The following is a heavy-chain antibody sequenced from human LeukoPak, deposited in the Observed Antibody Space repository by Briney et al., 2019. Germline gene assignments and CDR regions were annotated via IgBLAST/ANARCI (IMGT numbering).Heavy chain of an antibody. D-gene: IGHD5-12*01. J-gene: IGHJ4*02. Sequence: ASVKVSCKASGYTFTGYYMHWVRQAPGQGLEWMGWINPNSGGTNYAQKFQGRVTITADKSTSTAYMELSSLRSEDTAVYYCARFYVDIEPLWGQGTLVTVSS. CDR1: GYTFTGYY. CDR3: ARFYVDIEPL. CDR2: INPNSGGT. V-gene: IGHV1-2*02.